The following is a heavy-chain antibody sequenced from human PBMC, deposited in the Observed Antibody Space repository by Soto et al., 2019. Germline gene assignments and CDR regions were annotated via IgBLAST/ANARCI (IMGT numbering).Heavy chain of an antibody. CDR2: ISSNGGST. Sequence: EVQLVESGGGLVQPGGSLRLSCAASGFTFSSYAMHWVRQAPGKGLEYVSAISSNGGSTYYANSVKGRFTISRDNSKNTLYLQMGSLRAEDMAVYYCARAVTYYDFWSGYSWFDPWGQGTLVTVSS. V-gene: IGHV3-64*01. J-gene: IGHJ5*02. D-gene: IGHD3-3*01. CDR1: GFTFSSYA. CDR3: ARAVTYYDFWSGYSWFDP.